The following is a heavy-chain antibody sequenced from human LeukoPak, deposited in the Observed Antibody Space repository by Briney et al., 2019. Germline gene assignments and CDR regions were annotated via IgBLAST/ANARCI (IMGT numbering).Heavy chain of an antibody. CDR1: GFTFSSYA. Sequence: GGSLRLSCAASGFTFSSYAMSWVRQAPGKGLEWVSAISGSGGSTYYADSVKGRFTISRDNSKNTLYLQMNSLRAEDTAVYYCAKSRTDYWGSGRYVGGFDYWGQGALVTVSS. D-gene: IGHD3-10*01. CDR3: AKSRTDYWGSGRYVGGFDY. J-gene: IGHJ4*02. V-gene: IGHV3-23*01. CDR2: ISGSGGST.